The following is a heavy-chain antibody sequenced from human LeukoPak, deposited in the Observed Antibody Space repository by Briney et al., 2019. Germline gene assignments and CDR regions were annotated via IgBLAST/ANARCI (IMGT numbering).Heavy chain of an antibody. CDR1: GFTFSSYG. V-gene: IGHV3-30*02. CDR2: IRYDGSNK. J-gene: IGHJ3*02. D-gene: IGHD3-9*01. Sequence: GGSLRLSCAASGFTFSSYGMHWVRQAPGKGLEWVAFIRYDGSNKYYAGSVKGRFTISRDNSKNTLYLQMNSLRAEDTAVYYCAKYVRIYYDILTGYYKEDDAFDIWGQGTMVTVSS. CDR3: AKYVRIYYDILTGYYKEDDAFDI.